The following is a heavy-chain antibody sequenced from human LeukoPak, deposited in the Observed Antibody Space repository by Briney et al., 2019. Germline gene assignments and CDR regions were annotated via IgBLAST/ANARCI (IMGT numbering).Heavy chain of an antibody. CDR2: IGTAGDT. V-gene: IGHV3-13*01. D-gene: IGHD3-10*01. CDR3: ARDSDGSGGDAFDI. CDR1: GFTFSSYD. Sequence: GGSLRLSCAASGFTFSSYDMHWVRQATGKGLEWVSAIGTAGDTYYPGSVKGRFTISRENAKNSLYLQMNSLRAGDTAVYYCARDSDGSGGDAFDIWGQGTMVTVSS. J-gene: IGHJ3*02.